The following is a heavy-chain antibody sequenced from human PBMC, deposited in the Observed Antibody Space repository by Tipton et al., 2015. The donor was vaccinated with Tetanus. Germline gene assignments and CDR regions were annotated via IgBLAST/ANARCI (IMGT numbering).Heavy chain of an antibody. D-gene: IGHD3-22*01. CDR3: ARDRGDYIYYGMDV. V-gene: IGHV1-2*02. CDR1: GYTFITYD. Sequence: QVQLVQSGAEVKKPGASVKVSCKTSGYTFITYDINWVRQAPGQGLEWMGWIDPNSGGTVYAQKLQGRVTMTRDTSISTAYMDLRSLRSDDTAVYYCARDRGDYIYYGMDVWGPGTTVTVS. J-gene: IGHJ6*02. CDR2: IDPNSGGT.